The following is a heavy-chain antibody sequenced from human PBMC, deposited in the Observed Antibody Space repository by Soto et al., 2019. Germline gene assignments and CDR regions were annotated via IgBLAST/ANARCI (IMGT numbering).Heavy chain of an antibody. CDR3: ARVDSSSTAATGFGY. J-gene: IGHJ4*02. V-gene: IGHV3-33*01. D-gene: IGHD6-25*01. Sequence: GGSLRLSCAASGFTFSNFGMHWVRQAPGKGLEWVALIWYDGSNKYYADSVKGRFTISRDNSKNTLDPQMDSLRAEDTAMYYCARVDSSSTAATGFGYWGQGALVTVSS. CDR2: IWYDGSNK. CDR1: GFTFSNFG.